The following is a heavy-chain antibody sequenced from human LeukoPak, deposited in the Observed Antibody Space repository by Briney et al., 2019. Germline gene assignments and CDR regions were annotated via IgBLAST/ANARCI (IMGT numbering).Heavy chain of an antibody. V-gene: IGHV4-31*03. CDR1: GGSISSGDSY. J-gene: IGHJ4*02. Sequence: SETLSLTCTVSGGSISSGDSYWSWIRQLPGKGLEWIGYIYYSGTTYYNPSLKSRLTISVDTSKNQFSLKLSSVTAADTAVYYCATGDYDSSGYPMRPFDYWGQGTLVTVSS. CDR2: IYYSGTT. D-gene: IGHD3-22*01. CDR3: ATGDYDSSGYPMRPFDY.